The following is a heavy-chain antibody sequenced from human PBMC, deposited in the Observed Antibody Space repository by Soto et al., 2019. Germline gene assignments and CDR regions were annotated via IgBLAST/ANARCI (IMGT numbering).Heavy chain of an antibody. J-gene: IGHJ6*02. CDR3: ARHGFGPLHGLVDV. CDR2: INSDGYS. V-gene: IGHV4-59*08. Sequence: QVQLQESGPGLVNPSETLSLTGTVSGGSITNYYCSWFRQPPGKGLEWIGYINSDGYSAYNLSLMRRLTRSMDASKTQSSLLLESVTATDTAVYYCARHGFGPLHGLVDVWGPGTTVIVSS. D-gene: IGHD3-10*01. CDR1: GGSITNYY.